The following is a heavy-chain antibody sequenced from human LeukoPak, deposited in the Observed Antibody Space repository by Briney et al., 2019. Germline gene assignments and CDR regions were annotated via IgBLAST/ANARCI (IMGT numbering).Heavy chain of an antibody. V-gene: IGHV4-34*01. J-gene: IGHJ4*02. CDR3: ASLSSGWYGDFDY. D-gene: IGHD6-19*01. CDR2: INHSGST. CDR1: GRSFSGYY. Sequence: SETLSLTCAVYGRSFSGYYWSWIRQPPGKGLEWIGEINHSGSTNYNPSLKSRVTISVDTSKNQFSLKLSSVTAADTAVYYCASLSSGWYGDFDYWGQGTLVTVSS.